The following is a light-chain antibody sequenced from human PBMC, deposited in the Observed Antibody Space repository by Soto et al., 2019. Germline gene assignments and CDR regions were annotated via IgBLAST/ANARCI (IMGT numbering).Light chain of an antibody. CDR1: QSISSY. CDR3: QQSYSTPRLS. Sequence: DIQMTQSPSSLSASVGDRVTITCRASQSISSYLNWYQQKPGKAPKLLIYAASSLQSGVPSRFSGSGSGTDFTLNISSLQPEDFATYYCQQSYSTPRLSFGGGTKVDIK. V-gene: IGKV1-39*01. J-gene: IGKJ4*01. CDR2: AAS.